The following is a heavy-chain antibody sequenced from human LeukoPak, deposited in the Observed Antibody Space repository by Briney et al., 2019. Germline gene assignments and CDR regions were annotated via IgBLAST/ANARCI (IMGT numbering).Heavy chain of an antibody. D-gene: IGHD1-26*01. Sequence: GASVKVSCKASGYTFTSYGISWVRQAPGQGLEWMGWISAYNGNTNYAQKLQGRVTMTTDTSTSTAYMELRSLRSDDTAVYYCARDSLRGVGAMGMRDVGWGQGTLVTVSS. CDR2: ISAYNGNT. CDR1: GYTFTSYG. V-gene: IGHV1-18*01. CDR3: ARDSLRGVGAMGMRDVG. J-gene: IGHJ4*02.